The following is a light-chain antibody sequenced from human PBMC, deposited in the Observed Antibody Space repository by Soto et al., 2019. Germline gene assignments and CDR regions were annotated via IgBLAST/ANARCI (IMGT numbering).Light chain of an antibody. CDR1: QSVSSF. Sequence: EFVLTQSPGTLSLSPGARATLSCRASQSVSSFLACYQQKPGQAPRLLFYDASNRATGIPARFSGSGSGTDFTLTISSLEPEDFAVYYCQQRSTWPLTFGGGTKVEIK. J-gene: IGKJ4*01. CDR2: DAS. V-gene: IGKV3-11*01. CDR3: QQRSTWPLT.